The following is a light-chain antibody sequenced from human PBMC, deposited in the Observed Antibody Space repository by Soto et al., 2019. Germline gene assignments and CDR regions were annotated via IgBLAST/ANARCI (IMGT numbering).Light chain of an antibody. V-gene: IGKV3-11*01. CDR3: QQRSNWQGAT. Sequence: EILVTPSPHSLSLSPGQEAALSWPASHSVSSYLAWYQQQPGQAPTLLIYDASNRATGIPARFSGSGSGTAFTLTIISLEPEDFAVYYCQQRSNWQGATFGGGTKVDIK. J-gene: IGKJ4*01. CDR2: DAS. CDR1: HSVSSY.